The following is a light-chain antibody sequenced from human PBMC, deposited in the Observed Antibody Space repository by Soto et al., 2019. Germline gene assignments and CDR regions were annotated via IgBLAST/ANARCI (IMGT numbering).Light chain of an antibody. Sequence: QSVLTQPPPASGSPGQSVTIPCTGTSSDVGGYDHVSWYQQHPGKAPKLIIYEVTKRPAGVPDRFSGSKSGNTASLTVSGLQAEDEADYYCSSDAGNYNYVFGTGTKVTVL. CDR2: EVT. J-gene: IGLJ1*01. V-gene: IGLV2-8*01. CDR1: SSDVGGYDH. CDR3: SSDAGNYNYV.